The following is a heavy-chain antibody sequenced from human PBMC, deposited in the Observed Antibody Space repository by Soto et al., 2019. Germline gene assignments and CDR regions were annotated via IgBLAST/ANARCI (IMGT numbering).Heavy chain of an antibody. CDR1: GYTFTSYG. V-gene: IGHV1-18*01. CDR2: ISAYNGNT. Sequence: QVQLVQSGAEVKKPGASVKVSCKASGYTFTSYGISWVPQAPGQRLEWMGWISAYNGNTNYAQKPQGRVTMTTNTSTSTANMELRSRRSDDTAVYYCARLEDDFWSGYIYSYYYYGMDVWGQGTTVTVSS. CDR3: ARLEDDFWSGYIYSYYYYGMDV. J-gene: IGHJ6*02. D-gene: IGHD3-3*01.